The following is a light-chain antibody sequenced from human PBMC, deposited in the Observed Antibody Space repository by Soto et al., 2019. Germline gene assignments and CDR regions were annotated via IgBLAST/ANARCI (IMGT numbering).Light chain of an antibody. J-gene: IGKJ1*01. CDR2: AAS. CDR1: QGISNY. V-gene: IGKV1-27*01. Sequence: DIQMTQSPSSLSAFVGDRVTITCRASQGISNYLAWYQQKPGKVPKLLIYAASTLQSGVSSRFSGSGSGTDFTLTISSLQPGDVATYYCQKYDSAPRTFGQGTKVEI. CDR3: QKYDSAPRT.